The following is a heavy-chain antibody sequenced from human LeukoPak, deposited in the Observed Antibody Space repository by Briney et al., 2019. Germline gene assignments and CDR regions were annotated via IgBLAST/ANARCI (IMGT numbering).Heavy chain of an antibody. CDR1: GGSISSYH. D-gene: IGHD1-1*01. J-gene: IGHJ3*02. V-gene: IGHV4-4*07. CDR2: IYTSGST. Sequence: PSETLSLTCTVSGGSISSYHWSWIRQPAGKGLEWIGRIYTSGSTNYNPSLKSRVTMSVDTSKNQFSLKLSSVTAADTAVYYCARDLVQLERLRAFDIWGQGTMVTVSS. CDR3: ARDLVQLERLRAFDI.